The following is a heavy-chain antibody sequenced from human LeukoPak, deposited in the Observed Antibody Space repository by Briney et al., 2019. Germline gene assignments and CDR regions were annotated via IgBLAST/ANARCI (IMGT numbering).Heavy chain of an antibody. Sequence: GGSLRLSCAASGFTFSRYWMSWVRQAPGKGLEWVANVKQDGSEKYYVGSVKGRFTISRDNAKNSLYLQMNSLRVEDTAVYYCARDGSGWSVYWGQGTLVTVSS. V-gene: IGHV3-7*01. CDR1: GFTFSRYW. CDR3: ARDGSGWSVY. CDR2: VKQDGSEK. J-gene: IGHJ4*02. D-gene: IGHD6-19*01.